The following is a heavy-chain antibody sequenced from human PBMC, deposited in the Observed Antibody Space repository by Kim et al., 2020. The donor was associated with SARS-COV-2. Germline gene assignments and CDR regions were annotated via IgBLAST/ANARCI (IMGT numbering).Heavy chain of an antibody. V-gene: IGHV3-11*06. D-gene: IGHD3-22*01. Sequence: RFTISRDNAKNSLYLQMNSLRAEDTAVYYCARVVGIYYDSSGYYPDAFDIWGQGTMVTVSS. CDR3: ARVVGIYYDSSGYYPDAFDI. J-gene: IGHJ3*02.